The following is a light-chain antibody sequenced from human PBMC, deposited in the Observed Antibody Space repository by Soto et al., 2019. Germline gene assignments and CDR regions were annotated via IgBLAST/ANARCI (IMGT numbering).Light chain of an antibody. V-gene: IGKV1-39*01. J-gene: IGKJ3*01. CDR1: QSISSY. CDR3: QQIYSTLLYT. Sequence: DIQMTQSPSSLSASVGDRVTITCRASQSISSYLNWYQQKPGKAPKLLIYAASSLQSGVPSRFSGSGSGTDFPLTISSLQHDDFATYYCQQIYSTLLYTVGPGTKVDI. CDR2: AAS.